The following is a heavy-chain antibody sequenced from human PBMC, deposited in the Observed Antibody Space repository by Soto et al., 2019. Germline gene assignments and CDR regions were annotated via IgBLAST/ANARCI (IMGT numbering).Heavy chain of an antibody. CDR1: GDTFSTYT. D-gene: IGHD6-13*01. CDR2: IIPRSATS. V-gene: IGHV1-69*13. CDR3: ARLKLSSAGTLDAFDI. Sequence: SVKVSCKASGDTFSTYTITWMRQAPGQGLEWMGGIIPRSATSNYAQKFQGRVTITADESTNTAYMELSSLRSEDTAVYYCARLKLSSAGTLDAFDIWGQGTMVPVSS. J-gene: IGHJ3*02.